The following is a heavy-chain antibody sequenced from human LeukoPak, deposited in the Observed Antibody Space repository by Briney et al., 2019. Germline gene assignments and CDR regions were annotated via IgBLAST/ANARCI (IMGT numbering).Heavy chain of an antibody. CDR3: ARGGGNYYYYYMDV. J-gene: IGHJ6*03. V-gene: IGHV1-69*05. CDR2: IIPIFGTA. CDR1: GGTFSSYA. D-gene: IGHD2-15*01. Sequence: SVKVSCKASGGTFSSYAISWVRQAPGQGLEWMGGIIPIFGTANYAQKFQGRVTITTVESTSTAYMELSSLRSEDTAVYYCARGGGNYYYYYMDVWGKGTTVTVSS.